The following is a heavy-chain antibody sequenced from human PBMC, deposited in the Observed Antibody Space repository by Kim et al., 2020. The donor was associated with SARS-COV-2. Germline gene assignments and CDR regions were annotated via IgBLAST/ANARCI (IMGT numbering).Heavy chain of an antibody. V-gene: IGHV4-4*02. CDR1: GGSISSSNW. Sequence: SETLSLTCAVSGGSISSSNWWSWVRQPPGKGLEWIGEIYHSGSTNYNPSLKSRVTISVDKSKNQFSLKLSSVTAADTAVYYCARVGGYIAAAGSQIYYYYYGMDVWGQGTTVTVSS. J-gene: IGHJ6*02. CDR2: IYHSGST. CDR3: ARVGGYIAAAGSQIYYYYYGMDV. D-gene: IGHD6-13*01.